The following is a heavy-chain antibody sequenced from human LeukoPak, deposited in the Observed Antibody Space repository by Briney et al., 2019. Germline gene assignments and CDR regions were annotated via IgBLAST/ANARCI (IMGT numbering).Heavy chain of an antibody. CDR1: GGSISSGDYY. J-gene: IGHJ5*02. D-gene: IGHD3-3*01. CDR3: ARGVSAGWFDP. CDR2: IYYSGST. V-gene: IGHV4-30-4*01. Sequence: SETLSLTCTVSGGSISSGDYYWSWIRQPPGKGLEWIGYIYYSGSTDYTPSLKSRLTISRDTSKNQFSLNLSSVTAADTAVYYCARGVSAGWFDPWGQGTLVTVSS.